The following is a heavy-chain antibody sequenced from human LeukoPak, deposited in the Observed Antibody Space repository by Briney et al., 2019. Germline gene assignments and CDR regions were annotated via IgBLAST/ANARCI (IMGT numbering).Heavy chain of an antibody. Sequence: ESGPTLVKPTQTFTLTCTFAGFSLSTRGVGVGLIRQPPVKALEWLALIYWDDDKRYSPSLKSRLTITKVNIKNQVVLKMTKMYSVDTVTYYYAHTTDDCYVYWRQGTLVTVSP. CDR2: IYWDDDK. J-gene: IGHJ4*02. CDR3: AHTTDDCYVY. D-gene: IGHD2-21*01. V-gene: IGHV2-5*02. CDR1: GFSLSTRGVG.